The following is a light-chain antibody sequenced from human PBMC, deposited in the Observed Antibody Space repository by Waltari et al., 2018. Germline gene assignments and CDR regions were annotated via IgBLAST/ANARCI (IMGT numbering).Light chain of an antibody. J-gene: IGKJ4*01. CDR1: QDIDNH. CDR3: QQYDKLPVT. V-gene: IGKV1-33*01. Sequence: DIQMTQSPPSLSTSVGNRVTITCQASQDIDNHLSWFQLKRGKVPRLLIYDASDLESGVPSRFSGRGYGPHFTLTITDLQPDDRATYVCQQYDKLPVTFGGGTTVEI. CDR2: DAS.